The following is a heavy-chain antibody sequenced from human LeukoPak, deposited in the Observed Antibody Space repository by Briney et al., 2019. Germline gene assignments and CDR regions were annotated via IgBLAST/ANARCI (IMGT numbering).Heavy chain of an antibody. CDR2: IYTSGST. V-gene: IGHV4-4*07. Sequence: PSETLSLTCTVSGGSISSYYWSWIRQPAGKGPEWIGRIYTSGSTNYNPSLKSRVTISVDKSKNQFSLKLSSVTAADTAVYYCARKNSSSWYDAFDIWGQGTMVTVSS. D-gene: IGHD6-13*01. CDR1: GGSISSYY. J-gene: IGHJ3*02. CDR3: ARKNSSSWYDAFDI.